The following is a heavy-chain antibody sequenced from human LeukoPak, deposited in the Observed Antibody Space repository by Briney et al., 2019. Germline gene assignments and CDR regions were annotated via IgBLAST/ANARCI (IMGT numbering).Heavy chain of an antibody. V-gene: IGHV3-74*01. CDR1: GFTFSGSW. J-gene: IGHJ4*02. CDR3: ARSMGE. CDR2: INTDGSGT. D-gene: IGHD3-16*01. Sequence: GGSLRLSCEASGFTFSGSWMHWVRQAPGKGLEWVSRINTDGSGTSYADSVKGRFTISRDNAKNTLYPQMYSLRAEDTAVYYCARSMGEGGQGTLVTVSS.